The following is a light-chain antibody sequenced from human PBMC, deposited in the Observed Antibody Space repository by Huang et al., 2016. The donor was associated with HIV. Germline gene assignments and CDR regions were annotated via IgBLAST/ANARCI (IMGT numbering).Light chain of an antibody. Sequence: DVQMTQSPSSLSASVGDRVTITCRASQVIGNSLAWYQLEPGKAPKRLLHAASILENGVPSRFSGSKSGTDYILTISGLQPEDFGTYYCQQYYLVPQTFGQGTKLEIK. J-gene: IGKJ2*01. CDR2: AAS. CDR3: QQYYLVPQT. V-gene: IGKV1-NL1*01. CDR1: QVIGNS.